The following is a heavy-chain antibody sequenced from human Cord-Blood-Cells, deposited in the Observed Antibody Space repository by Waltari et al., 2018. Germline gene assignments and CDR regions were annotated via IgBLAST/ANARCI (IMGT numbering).Heavy chain of an antibody. CDR1: GGTFSSYA. Sequence: QVQLVQSGAEVKKPGSSVKVSCKASGGTFSSYAIRWVRQAPGHGREWMGGIIPIFGTANYAQKFQGRVTITADESTSTAYMELSSLRSEDTAVYYCARVNTMVQGVIITGLFDYWGQGTLVTVSS. D-gene: IGHD3-10*01. CDR3: ARVNTMVQGVIITGLFDY. J-gene: IGHJ4*02. CDR2: IIPIFGTA. V-gene: IGHV1-69*01.